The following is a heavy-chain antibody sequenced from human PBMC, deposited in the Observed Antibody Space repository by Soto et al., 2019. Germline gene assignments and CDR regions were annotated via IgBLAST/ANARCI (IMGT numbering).Heavy chain of an antibody. D-gene: IGHD2-2*01. Sequence: GGSLRLSCAASGFTFSSYGMHWVRQAPGKGLEWVAVIWYDGSNKYYADSVKGRFTISRDNSKNTLYLQMNSLRAEDTAVYYCARDRKYCSSTSCYYYYYGMDVWGQGTTVTVSS. CDR2: IWYDGSNK. CDR1: GFTFSSYG. V-gene: IGHV3-33*01. J-gene: IGHJ6*02. CDR3: ARDRKYCSSTSCYYYYYGMDV.